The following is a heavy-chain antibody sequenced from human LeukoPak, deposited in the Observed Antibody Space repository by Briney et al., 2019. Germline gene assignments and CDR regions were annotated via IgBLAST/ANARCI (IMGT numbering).Heavy chain of an antibody. CDR1: GYTFTSYA. J-gene: IGHJ6*02. V-gene: IGHV7-4-1*02. Sequence: ASVKVSCKASGYTFTSYAMNWVRQAPGQGLEWMGWINTNTGNPTYAQGFTGRFVFSLETSVSTAYLQISSLKAEDTAVYYCARGYYDILTGYFRPYYYGMDVWGQGTTVTVSS. CDR3: ARGYYDILTGYFRPYYYGMDV. D-gene: IGHD3-9*01. CDR2: INTNTGNP.